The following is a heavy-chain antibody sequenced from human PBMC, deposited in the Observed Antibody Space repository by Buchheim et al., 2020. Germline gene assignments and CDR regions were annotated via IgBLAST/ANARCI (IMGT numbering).Heavy chain of an antibody. CDR3: ARHFCTGGNCYGLGDY. Sequence: QLQLQESGPGLVKPSETLSLTCTVSGGSVSSSDYYWGWIRQPPGKGLEWIGSFSAGRMSYNPSLKSRLTISVDTSNNQFSLRLNSVTAADTAVYFCARHFCTGGNCYGLGDYWGQGAL. CDR1: GGSVSSSDYY. J-gene: IGHJ4*02. V-gene: IGHV4-39*01. CDR2: FSAGRM. D-gene: IGHD2-15*01.